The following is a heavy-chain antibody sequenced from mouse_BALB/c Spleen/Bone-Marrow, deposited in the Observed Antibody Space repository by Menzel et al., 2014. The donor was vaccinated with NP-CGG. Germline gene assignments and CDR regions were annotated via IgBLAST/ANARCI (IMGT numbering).Heavy chain of an antibody. J-gene: IGHJ3*01. CDR2: LSSGSSTI. CDR3: ERGGNYDWVEY. CDR1: GFTFSSFG. V-gene: IGHV5-17*02. Sequence: EVKLVESGGGLVQPGGSRPLSCAASGFTFSSFGMHWVRQAPETGLEWVAYLSSGSSTIYYADTVKGRFTISRDNPKNTLFLQMTRRREEDKAREYCERGGNYDWVEYGGQGTLGNGSA. D-gene: IGHD1-1*01.